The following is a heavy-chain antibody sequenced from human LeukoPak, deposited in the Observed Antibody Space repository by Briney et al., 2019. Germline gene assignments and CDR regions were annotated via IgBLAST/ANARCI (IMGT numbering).Heavy chain of an antibody. J-gene: IGHJ4*02. CDR2: INHSGST. D-gene: IGHD4-17*01. Sequence: SETLSLTCAVYGGSFSGYYWSWIRQPPGKGLEWIGEINHSGSTNYNPSLKSRVTISVDTSKNQFSLKLSSVTAADTAVYYCARVRYTTRYGALSYWGQGTLVTVSS. CDR3: ARVRYTTRYGALSY. CDR1: GGSFSGYY. V-gene: IGHV4-34*01.